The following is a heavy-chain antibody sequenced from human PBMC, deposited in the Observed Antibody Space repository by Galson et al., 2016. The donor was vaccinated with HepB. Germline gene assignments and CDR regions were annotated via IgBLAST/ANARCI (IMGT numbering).Heavy chain of an antibody. Sequence: SLRLSCAASGFTFSSYGMHWVRQAPGKGLEWVALISYDGGNKYYADSVKGRFTVSRDNSKNTLYLQMNSLRAEDTAMYYRAKDRGYSYGPFDYWGQGTLGTVSS. CDR3: AKDRGYSYGPFDY. CDR1: GFTFSSYG. CDR2: ISYDGGNK. D-gene: IGHD5-18*01. J-gene: IGHJ4*02. V-gene: IGHV3-30*18.